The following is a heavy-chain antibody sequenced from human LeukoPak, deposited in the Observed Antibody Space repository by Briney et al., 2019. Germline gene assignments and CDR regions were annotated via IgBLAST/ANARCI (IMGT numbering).Heavy chain of an antibody. Sequence: PGGSLRLSCAPSGFSFRTYGMSWVRPAPGKXLXXXXXLSAGGGRTYYADSVKCRFTISRDNSKSTLDLQMNSLRAEDTAVYYCAKDPLTVTPSYFDYWGQGTLVTVSS. CDR1: GFSFRTYG. D-gene: IGHD4-11*01. V-gene: IGHV3-23*01. CDR2: LSAGGGRT. J-gene: IGHJ4*02. CDR3: AKDPLTVTPSYFDY.